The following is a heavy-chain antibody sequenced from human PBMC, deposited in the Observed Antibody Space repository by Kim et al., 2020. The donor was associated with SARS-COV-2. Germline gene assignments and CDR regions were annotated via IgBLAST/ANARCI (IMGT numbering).Heavy chain of an antibody. Sequence: GGSLRLSCAASGFTFSTYWMNWVRQAPGKGLVWVSRVSGDGGSTNYADSVKGRFTISRDNAKKTLYLQMNSLRADDTALYYCARGAHYSGMDVWGQGTTVTVSS. CDR3: ARGAHYSGMDV. V-gene: IGHV3-74*01. CDR1: GFTFSTYW. CDR2: VSGDGGST. J-gene: IGHJ6*02.